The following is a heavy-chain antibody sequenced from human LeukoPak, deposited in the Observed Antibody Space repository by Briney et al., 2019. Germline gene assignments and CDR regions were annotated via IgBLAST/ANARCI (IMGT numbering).Heavy chain of an antibody. CDR1: GFTFSTYG. D-gene: IGHD6-19*01. CDR3: ARENRDSNGWS. V-gene: IGHV3-30*02. CDR2: ILYDGSNT. J-gene: IGHJ1*01. Sequence: GGSLRLSCAASGFTFSTYGIHWVRQAPDKGLEWVAFILYDGSNTYYPDSVKGRFTISRDNSKNTLYLQMDSLRAEDTAFYYCARENRDSNGWSWGQGTLVTVSS.